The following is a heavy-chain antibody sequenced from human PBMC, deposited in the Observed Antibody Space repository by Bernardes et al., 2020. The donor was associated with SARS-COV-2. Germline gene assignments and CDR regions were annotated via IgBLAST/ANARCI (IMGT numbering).Heavy chain of an antibody. CDR3: ARANYHFSITMIVVVITPYYFDY. J-gene: IGHJ4*02. D-gene: IGHD3-22*01. Sequence: SETLSLTCAVSGYSISSGYYWGWIRQPPGKGLEWIGSIYHSGSTYYNPSLKSRVTISVDTSKNQFSLKLSSVTAADTAVYYCARANYHFSITMIVVVITPYYFDYWGQGTLVTVSS. CDR2: IYHSGST. CDR1: GYSISSGYY. V-gene: IGHV4-38-2*01.